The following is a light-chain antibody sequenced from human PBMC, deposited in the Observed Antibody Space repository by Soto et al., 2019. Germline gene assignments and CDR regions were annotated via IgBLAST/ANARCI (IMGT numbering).Light chain of an antibody. CDR1: QGISSY. J-gene: IGKJ2*01. CDR3: QQSYSTPCT. Sequence: AIRMTQSPSSLSASTGDRVTITCRASQGISSYLAWYQQKPGKAPKLLIYAASTLQSGVPSRFSGSGSGTDFTLTISCLQSEDFATYYCQQSYSTPCTFGQGTKLEIK. CDR2: AAS. V-gene: IGKV1-8*01.